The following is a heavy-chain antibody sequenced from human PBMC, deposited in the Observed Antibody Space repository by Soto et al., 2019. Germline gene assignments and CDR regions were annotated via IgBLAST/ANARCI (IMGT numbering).Heavy chain of an antibody. CDR3: ARQGGGYCSSTSCRHVNWFDP. CDR2: IYPGDSDT. V-gene: IGHV5-51*01. Sequence: GESLKISCKGSGYSFTSYWIGWVRQMPGKGLEWMGIIYPGDSDTRYSPSFQGQVTISADKSISTAYLQWSSLKASDTAMYYCARQGGGYCSSTSCRHVNWFDPWGQGTLVTVSS. CDR1: GYSFTSYW. D-gene: IGHD2-2*01. J-gene: IGHJ5*02.